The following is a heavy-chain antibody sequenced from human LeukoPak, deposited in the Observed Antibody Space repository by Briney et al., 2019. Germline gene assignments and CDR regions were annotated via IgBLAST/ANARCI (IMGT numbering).Heavy chain of an antibody. Sequence: GGSLRLSCAASGFTFSSYGMHWVRQAPGKGLEWVAVIWYDGSNKYYADSVKGRFTISRDNSKNTLYLQMNSLRAEDTAVYYCARGSSGWTPGYWGQGTLVTVSS. V-gene: IGHV3-33*01. CDR3: ARGSSGWTPGY. CDR1: GFTFSSYG. CDR2: IWYDGSNK. J-gene: IGHJ4*02. D-gene: IGHD6-19*01.